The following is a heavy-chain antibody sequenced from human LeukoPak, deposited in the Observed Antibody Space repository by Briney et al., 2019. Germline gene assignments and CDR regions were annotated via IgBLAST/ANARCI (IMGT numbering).Heavy chain of an antibody. CDR2: ISTSGST. CDR3: ARRSPIAAEDY. V-gene: IGHV4-61*02. CDR1: GGSINSGSYY. J-gene: IGHJ4*02. Sequence: PSQTLSLTCTVSGGSINSGSYYWSWIRQPAGQRLEWIGRISTSGSTDYNPSLKSRVTISRDTSKNQLSLRLKSLTAADTAVYYCARRSPIAAEDYWGQGILVTVSS. D-gene: IGHD6-6*01.